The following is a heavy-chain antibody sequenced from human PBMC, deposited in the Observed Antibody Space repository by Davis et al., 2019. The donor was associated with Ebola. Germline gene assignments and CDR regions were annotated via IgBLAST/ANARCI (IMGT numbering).Heavy chain of an antibody. J-gene: IGHJ4*02. CDR1: GYTFTSYA. CDR3: ARESAVLFFDY. Sequence: ASVKVSCKASGYTFTSYAMHWVRQAPGQRLEWMGWINAGNGNTKYSQKFQGRVTITRDTSASTAYMELSSLRSEVTAVYYCARESAVLFFDYWGQGTLVTVSS. CDR2: INAGNGNT. V-gene: IGHV1-3*01. D-gene: IGHD6-6*01.